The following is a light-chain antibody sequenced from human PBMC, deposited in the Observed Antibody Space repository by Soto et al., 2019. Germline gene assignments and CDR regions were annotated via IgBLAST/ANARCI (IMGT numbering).Light chain of an antibody. CDR3: SSWTSGATYV. V-gene: IGLV2-14*03. J-gene: IGLJ1*01. CDR1: SSDVGAYNY. CDR2: DVN. Sequence: QSVLTQPASVSGSPGQSITISCAGTSSDVGAYNYVSWYQHHPGKAPKLMIYDVNNRPSGDSNRFSGSKSGNTASLTISWLQAEDEADYYCSSWTSGATYVSGSGTKLTVL.